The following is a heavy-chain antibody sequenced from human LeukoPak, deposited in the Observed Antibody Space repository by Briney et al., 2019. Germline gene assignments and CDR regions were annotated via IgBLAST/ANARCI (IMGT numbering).Heavy chain of an antibody. CDR1: GFTFSGYV. CDR2: ITFSSSHI. V-gene: IGHV3-21*01. CDR3: ARVVSGSGYSFDY. Sequence: GGSLRLSCAASGFTFSGYVMTWVRQAPGKGLECVSSITFSSSHIYYADSVKGRFTISRDNAKNSLYLQMNSLRAEDTAVYYCARVVSGSGYSFDYWGQGTLVTVSS. D-gene: IGHD3-22*01. J-gene: IGHJ4*02.